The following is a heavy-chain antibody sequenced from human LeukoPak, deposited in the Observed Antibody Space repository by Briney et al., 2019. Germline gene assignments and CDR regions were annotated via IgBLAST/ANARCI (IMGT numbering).Heavy chain of an antibody. J-gene: IGHJ4*02. CDR3: AKGYSNPSHFDY. D-gene: IGHD4-11*01. CDR1: GFTFSSYW. Sequence: PGGSLRLSCAASGFTFSSYWMHWVRQAPGKGLEWVSAISASGGSTYYADSVKGRFTISRDNSKNTLYLQMNSLRAEDTAVYYCAKGYSNPSHFDYWGQGTLVTVSS. V-gene: IGHV3-23*01. CDR2: ISASGGST.